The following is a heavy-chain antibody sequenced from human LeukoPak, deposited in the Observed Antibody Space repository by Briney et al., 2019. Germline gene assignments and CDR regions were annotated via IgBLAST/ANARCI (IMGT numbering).Heavy chain of an antibody. CDR3: AREGPTSWRSPMDV. CDR2: ISSNSDSYT. J-gene: IGHJ6*02. CDR1: EFTFSTYN. Sequence: GGSLRLSCAASEFTFSTYNMHWVRQAPGKGLEWVSTISSNSDSYTYYADSVKGRFTISRDNAKNSLYLQMNSLRAEDTAVYYCAREGPTSWRSPMDVWGQGTTVTVSS. D-gene: IGHD5-24*01. V-gene: IGHV3-21*04.